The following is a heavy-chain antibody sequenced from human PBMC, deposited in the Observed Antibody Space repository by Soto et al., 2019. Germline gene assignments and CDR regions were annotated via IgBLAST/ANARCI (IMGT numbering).Heavy chain of an antibody. D-gene: IGHD3-9*01. CDR2: ISYDGSNK. Sequence: SCAASGFTFSSYAMHWVRQAPGKGLEWVAVISYDGSNKYYADSVKGRLTISRDNSKNTLYLQMNSLRAEDTAVYYCARDRRITIFWALDYWGQGTLVTVSS. CDR3: ARDRRITIFWALDY. CDR1: GFTFSSYA. V-gene: IGHV3-30-3*01. J-gene: IGHJ4*02.